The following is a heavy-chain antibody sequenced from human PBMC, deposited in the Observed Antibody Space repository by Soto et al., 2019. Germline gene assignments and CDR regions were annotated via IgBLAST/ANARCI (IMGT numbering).Heavy chain of an antibody. D-gene: IGHD5-12*01. CDR2: IIPIFGIA. V-gene: IGHV1-69*01. CDR1: GGTFSSYA. Sequence: QVQLVQSGAEVKKPGSSVKVSCKASGGTFSSYAISWVRQAPGQGLEWMGGIIPIFGIANYAQKFQGRVTITAGEHPSTAYLERSSLRTEDTAVYYCANNTITSLYYYYYGMDVGGRGTTDTVS. J-gene: IGHJ6*02. CDR3: ANNTITSLYYYYYGMDV.